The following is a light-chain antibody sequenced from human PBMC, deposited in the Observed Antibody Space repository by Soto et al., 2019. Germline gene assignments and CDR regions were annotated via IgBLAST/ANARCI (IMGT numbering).Light chain of an antibody. CDR2: DVS. CDR3: CSYAGSYTEV. Sequence: QSALTQPRSVSGSPGQSVTISCTGTSSAVGGYNYVSWYQQHPDKAPKFMIYDVSKRPSGVPDRFSGSKSGNTASLTISGLQAEDEADYYCCSYAGSYTEVFGGGTKLTVL. CDR1: SSAVGGYNY. V-gene: IGLV2-11*01. J-gene: IGLJ2*01.